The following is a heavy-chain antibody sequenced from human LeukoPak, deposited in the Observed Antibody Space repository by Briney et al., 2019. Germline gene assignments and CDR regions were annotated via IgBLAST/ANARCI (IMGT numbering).Heavy chain of an antibody. CDR2: IYHSGST. J-gene: IGHJ4*02. D-gene: IGHD6-19*01. CDR1: GGSISSSDW. V-gene: IGHV4-4*02. CDR3: ARQGDSGWYYFDY. Sequence: SGTLPLTCAVSGGSISSSDWWSWVRQPPGKGLEWIGEIYHSGSTNYNPSLKSRVTISVDKSKNQFSLKLTSVTAADTAAYYCARQGDSGWYYFDYWGQGTLVTVSS.